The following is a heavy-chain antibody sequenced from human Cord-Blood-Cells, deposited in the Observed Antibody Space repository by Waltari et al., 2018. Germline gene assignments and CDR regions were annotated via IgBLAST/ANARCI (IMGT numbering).Heavy chain of an antibody. CDR3: ARDGRSSSWYDY. J-gene: IGHJ4*02. D-gene: IGHD6-13*01. CDR1: GFTSRSYS. V-gene: IGHV3-21*01. CDR2: ISSSSSYI. Sequence: EVQLVESGGGLVKPGGSLRLACSASGFTSRSYSMTWVRQAPGKGLEWVSSISSSSSYIYYADSVKGRFTISRDNAKNSLYLQMNSLRAEDTAVYYCARDGRSSSWYDYWGQGTLVTVSS.